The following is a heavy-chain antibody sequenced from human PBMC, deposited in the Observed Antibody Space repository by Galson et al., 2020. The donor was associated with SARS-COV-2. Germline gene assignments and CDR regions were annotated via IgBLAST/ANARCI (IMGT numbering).Heavy chain of an antibody. D-gene: IGHD3-10*01. Sequence: SLKISCAAPGFTFDDSAMHWIRQAPGKGLEWVSGIYWHSTRIDYADSVKGRFTVSRDDANNFLYLQMNSLRVEDTALYYCVKDISPGGAHVWGQGTMVIVS. V-gene: IGHV3-9*01. J-gene: IGHJ3*01. CDR3: VKDISPGGAHV. CDR1: GFTFDDSA. CDR2: IYWHSTRI.